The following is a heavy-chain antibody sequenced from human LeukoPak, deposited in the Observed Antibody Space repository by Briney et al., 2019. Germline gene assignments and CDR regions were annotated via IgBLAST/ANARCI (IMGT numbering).Heavy chain of an antibody. D-gene: IGHD2-15*01. CDR2: ISSSSIYI. J-gene: IGHJ4*01. CDR1: GFTFSSYS. V-gene: IGHV3-21*01. Sequence: GGSLRISCAASGFTFSSYSMNWVRQAPGKGLEWVSSISSSSIYIYYADSVKGPFTISRDNAKNSLYLQMNSLRAEDTAVYYCARDLNPNTGSTNYWGHGTLVTVSS. CDR3: ARDLNPNTGSTNY.